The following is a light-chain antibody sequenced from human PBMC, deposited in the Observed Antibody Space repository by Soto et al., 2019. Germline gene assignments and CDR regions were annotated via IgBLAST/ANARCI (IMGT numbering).Light chain of an antibody. CDR2: TAS. CDR3: QQLNSHPNT. J-gene: IGKJ2*01. V-gene: IGKV1-9*01. CDR1: QGIRSY. Sequence: DIQLTQSPSFLSASVGDRVTITCRASQGIRSYLAWYQQKPGKAPNLLIYTASTLQSGVPSRFSGSGSGTEFTLTISSLQPEDFATYYCQQLNSHPNTFGQGTKLEIK.